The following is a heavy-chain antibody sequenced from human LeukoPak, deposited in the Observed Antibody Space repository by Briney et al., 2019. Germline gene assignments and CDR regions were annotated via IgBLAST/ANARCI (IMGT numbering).Heavy chain of an antibody. CDR1: GFTFSSYS. CDR2: ISSSSSTI. V-gene: IGHV3-48*04. D-gene: IGHD3-22*01. CDR3: ARPQWLLQGAHAFDI. J-gene: IGHJ3*02. Sequence: GGSLRLSCAASGFTFSSYSMNWVRQAPGKGLEWVSYISSSSSTIYYADSVKGRFTISRDNAKNSLYLQMNSLRAEDTAVYYCARPQWLLQGAHAFDIWGQGTMVTVSS.